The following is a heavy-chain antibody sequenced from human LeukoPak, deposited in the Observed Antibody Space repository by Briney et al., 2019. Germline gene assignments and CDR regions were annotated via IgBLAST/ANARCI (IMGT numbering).Heavy chain of an antibody. D-gene: IGHD6-13*01. V-gene: IGHV4-39*01. CDR2: IYYSGST. CDR3: ARGPLAAAGTLTYYYYGMDV. J-gene: IGHJ6*02. CDR1: GGSISSSSYY. Sequence: SETLSLTCTVSGGSISSSSYYWGWIRQPRGKGLEWIGSIYYSGSTYYNPSLKSRVTISVDTSKNQFSLKLSSVTAADTAVYYCARGPLAAAGTLTYYYYGMDVWGQGTTVTVSS.